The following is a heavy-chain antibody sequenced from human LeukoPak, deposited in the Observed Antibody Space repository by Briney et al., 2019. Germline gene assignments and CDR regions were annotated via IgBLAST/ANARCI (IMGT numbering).Heavy chain of an antibody. V-gene: IGHV1-18*01. Sequence: AASVKVSCKASGYTFTSYGISWVRQAPGQGLEWMGWISAYNGKTDYAQKLQGRVTMTTDTSTSTAYMELRSLRSDDTAVYYCAKGRSVGTAAGVWYFDYWGQGTLVTVSS. CDR2: ISAYNGKT. D-gene: IGHD6-13*01. CDR3: AKGRSVGTAAGVWYFDY. CDR1: GYTFTSYG. J-gene: IGHJ4*02.